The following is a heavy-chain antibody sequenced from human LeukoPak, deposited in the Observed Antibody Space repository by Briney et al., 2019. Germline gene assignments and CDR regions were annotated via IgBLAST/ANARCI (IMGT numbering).Heavy chain of an antibody. Sequence: GGSLRLSCAASGFTFSSYGMHWVRQAPGKGLEWVAFIRYDGSNKYYADSVKGRFTISRDNSKNTLYLQMNSLRAEDTAEYYCARGVGDSGSYFNFFDYWGQGTLVTVSS. CDR1: GFTFSSYG. CDR2: IRYDGSNK. J-gene: IGHJ4*02. V-gene: IGHV3-30*02. D-gene: IGHD1-26*01. CDR3: ARGVGDSGSYFNFFDY.